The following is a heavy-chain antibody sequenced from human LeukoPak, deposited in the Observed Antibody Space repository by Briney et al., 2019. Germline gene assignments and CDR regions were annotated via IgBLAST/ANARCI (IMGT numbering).Heavy chain of an antibody. Sequence: GGSLRLSCAASGFTFSTYAMSWVRQAPGKGLEWVSSISSTSAYIYYAESVKGRFSISRDNSKNTLYLQMNSLRAEDTAVYYCARGGGSGSYIGPFDYWGQGTLVTVSS. D-gene: IGHD3-10*01. CDR3: ARGGGSGSYIGPFDY. CDR1: GFTFSTYA. V-gene: IGHV3-21*01. J-gene: IGHJ4*02. CDR2: ISSTSAYI.